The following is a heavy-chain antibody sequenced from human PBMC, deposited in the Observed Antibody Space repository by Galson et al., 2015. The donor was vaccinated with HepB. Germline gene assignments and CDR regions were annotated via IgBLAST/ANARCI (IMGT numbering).Heavy chain of an antibody. D-gene: IGHD3-22*01. CDR2: IKSKTDGGTT. V-gene: IGHV3-15*01. CDR1: GFTFSNAW. J-gene: IGHJ4*02. CDR3: TTDDYYDSSGPYYFDY. Sequence: SLRLSCAASGFTFSNAWMSWVRQAPGKGLEWVGRIKSKTDGGTTDYAAPVKGRFTISRDDSKNTLYLQMNSLKTEDTAVYYCTTDDYYDSSGPYYFDYWGQGTLVTVSS.